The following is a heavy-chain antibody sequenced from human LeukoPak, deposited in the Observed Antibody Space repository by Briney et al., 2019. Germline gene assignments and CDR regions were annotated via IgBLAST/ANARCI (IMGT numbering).Heavy chain of an antibody. CDR1: GGTFSSYA. V-gene: IGHV1-69*13. Sequence: SVKVSCKASGGTFSSYAISWVRQAPGQGLEWMGGIIPIFGTANYAQKFQGRVTITADESTSTAYVELSSLRSEDTAVYYCARSSRYAKGHRFDYWGQGTLVTVSS. CDR2: IIPIFGTA. J-gene: IGHJ4*02. D-gene: IGHD2-2*01. CDR3: ARSSRYAKGHRFDY.